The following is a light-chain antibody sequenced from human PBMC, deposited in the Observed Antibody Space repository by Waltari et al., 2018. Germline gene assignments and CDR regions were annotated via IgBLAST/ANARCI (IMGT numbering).Light chain of an antibody. J-gene: IGLJ3*02. Sequence: QSALTQPASVSGSPGQSLTISCTGTSSDVGGYNYVSWYQHTPGKAPKRISYDVSNRPSGCSNRLAGSKSGNTASLTISGLQAEDEADYYCSSYTSSSTLWVFGGGTKLTVL. CDR2: DVS. CDR3: SSYTSSSTLWV. CDR1: SSDVGGYNY. V-gene: IGLV2-14*03.